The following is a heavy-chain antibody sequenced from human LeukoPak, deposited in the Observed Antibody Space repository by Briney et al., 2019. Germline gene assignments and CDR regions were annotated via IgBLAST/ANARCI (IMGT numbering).Heavy chain of an antibody. CDR2: IRGDRST. V-gene: IGHV3-66*04. Sequence: GGSLRLSCAASGFTVSSTSIIWVRQAPGKGLECVSYIRGDRSTEYAEYVKGRFTISRDDSKNTAYLQMNSLRVEDTSVYYCARRRGGYGDGDFDYWGQGTLVTVSS. D-gene: IGHD4-17*01. CDR1: GFTVSSTS. CDR3: ARRRGGYGDGDFDY. J-gene: IGHJ4*02.